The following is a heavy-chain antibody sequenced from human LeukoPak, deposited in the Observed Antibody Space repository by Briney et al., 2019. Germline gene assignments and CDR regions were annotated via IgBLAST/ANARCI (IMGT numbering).Heavy chain of an antibody. V-gene: IGHV3-21*01. CDR1: GFTFSSYS. D-gene: IGHD5-18*01. CDR2: ISSSSSYI. J-gene: IGHJ4*02. Sequence: QPGGSLRLSCAASGFTFSSYSMNWARQAPGKGLEWVSSISSSSSYIYYADSVKGRFTISRDNAKNSLYLQMNSLRAEDTAVYYCARDRIQLWGSFDYWGQGTLVTVSS. CDR3: ARDRIQLWGSFDY.